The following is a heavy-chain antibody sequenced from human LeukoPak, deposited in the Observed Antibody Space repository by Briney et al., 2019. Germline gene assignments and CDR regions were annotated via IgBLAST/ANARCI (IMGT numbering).Heavy chain of an antibody. CDR2: INYSGST. V-gene: IGHV4-39*01. D-gene: IGHD3-22*01. CDR3: ARRNDSSGYYEYYFDY. J-gene: IGHJ4*02. Sequence: SETLSLTCTVSGGSVSSTTYYWSWIRQPPGKGLEWIASINYSGSTYYNPSLKSRVTISVDTSKNQFSLKLSSVTAADTAVYYCARRNDSSGYYEYYFDYWGQGTLVTVSS. CDR1: GGSVSSTTYY.